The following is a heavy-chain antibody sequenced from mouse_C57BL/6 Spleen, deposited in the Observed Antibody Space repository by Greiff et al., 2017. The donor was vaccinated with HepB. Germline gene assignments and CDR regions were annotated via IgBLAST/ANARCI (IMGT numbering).Heavy chain of an antibody. CDR2: ISNLAYSI. CDR3: ARHGGYETFAY. D-gene: IGHD2-2*01. CDR1: GFTFSDYG. Sequence: EVHLVESGGGLVQPGGSLKLSCAASGFTFSDYGMAWVRQAPRKGPEWVAFISNLAYSIYYADTVTGRFTISRENAKNTLYLEMSSLRSEDTAMYYCARHGGYETFAYWGQGTLVTVSA. V-gene: IGHV5-15*01. J-gene: IGHJ3*01.